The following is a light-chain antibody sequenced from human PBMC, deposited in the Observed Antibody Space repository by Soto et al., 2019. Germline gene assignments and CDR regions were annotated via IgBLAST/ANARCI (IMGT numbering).Light chain of an antibody. J-gene: IGLJ1*01. CDR2: NYN. Sequence: QSALTQPPSASGTPVQRVTISCSGGSSNIGSGRNVNWYQQLPGTAPKLLIYNYNQRPSGVPDRFSGSKSGTSASLAISGLQSEDEADYSCSSWDDSLTGYVFGTGTKVTVL. CDR3: SSWDDSLTGYV. V-gene: IGLV1-44*01. CDR1: SSNIGSGRN.